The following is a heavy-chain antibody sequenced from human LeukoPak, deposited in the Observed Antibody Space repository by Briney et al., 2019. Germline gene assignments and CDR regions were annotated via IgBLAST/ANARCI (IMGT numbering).Heavy chain of an antibody. J-gene: IGHJ6*03. CDR2: IIPIFGTT. Sequence: SVKVSCKASGGTFIIYAIGWVRQAPGQGLEWMGGIIPIFGTTNYAQKFQGRVTITADKSTSTAYMELRSLRSDDTAVYYCARGDWGDYYYYMDVWGKGTTVTVSS. D-gene: IGHD3-16*01. V-gene: IGHV1-69*06. CDR3: ARGDWGDYYYYMDV. CDR1: GGTFIIYA.